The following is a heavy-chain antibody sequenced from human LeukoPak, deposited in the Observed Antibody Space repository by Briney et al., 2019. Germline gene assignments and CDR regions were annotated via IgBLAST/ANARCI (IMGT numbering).Heavy chain of an antibody. CDR2: IYSGGDT. CDR1: GFTVSSNY. J-gene: IGHJ4*02. V-gene: IGHV3-53*05. D-gene: IGHD6-13*01. Sequence: GGSLRLSCAASGFTVSSNYMNWVRQAPGKGLEWVSIIYSGGDTYYADSVKGRFTISRDNSKNTLYLQMNSLRPEDTAVYYCTRSPGSTWYSDYWGQGTLVTVSS. CDR3: TRSPGSTWYSDY.